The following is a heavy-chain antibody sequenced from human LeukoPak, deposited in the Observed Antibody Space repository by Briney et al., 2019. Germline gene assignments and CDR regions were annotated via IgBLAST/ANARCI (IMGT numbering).Heavy chain of an antibody. Sequence: SATLSLTCTVSGGSISSYYWSWIRQPPGKGVEWIGYIYYSGSTNYNPSLKSRVTISVDTSKNQFSLKLSSVTAADTAVYYCARDRCSSTSCRSAAFDIWGQGTMVTVSS. CDR2: IYYSGST. V-gene: IGHV4-59*01. D-gene: IGHD2-2*01. CDR3: ARDRCSSTSCRSAAFDI. J-gene: IGHJ3*02. CDR1: GGSISSYY.